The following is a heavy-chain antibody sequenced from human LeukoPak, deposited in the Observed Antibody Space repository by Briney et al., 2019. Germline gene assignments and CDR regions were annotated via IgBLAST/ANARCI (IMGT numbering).Heavy chain of an antibody. D-gene: IGHD2-2*01. V-gene: IGHV3-30*03. J-gene: IGHJ4*02. CDR2: ISYDGSNK. CDR1: GFTFSSYG. Sequence: PGGSLRLSCAASGFTFSSYGMHWVRQAPGKGLEWVAVISYDGSNKYYADSVKGRFTISRDNSKNTLYLQMNSLRAEDTAVYYCTTIPYCSSTSCYGRWGQGTLVTVSS. CDR3: TTIPYCSSTSCYGR.